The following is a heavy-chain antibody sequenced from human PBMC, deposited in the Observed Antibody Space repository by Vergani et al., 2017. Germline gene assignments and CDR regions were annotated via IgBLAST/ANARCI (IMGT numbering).Heavy chain of an antibody. Sequence: QVQLQESGPGLVKPSQTLSLTCTVSGGSISSGSYYWSWIRQPAGKGLEWIGRIYTSGSTNYNPSLKSRVTISVDTSKNQFSLKLSSVTAADTAVYYCARLNWNWDTLHPTLFDPWGQGTLVTVSS. CDR1: GGSISSGSYY. D-gene: IGHD1-7*01. J-gene: IGHJ5*02. CDR3: ARLNWNWDTLHPTLFDP. V-gene: IGHV4-61*02. CDR2: IYTSGST.